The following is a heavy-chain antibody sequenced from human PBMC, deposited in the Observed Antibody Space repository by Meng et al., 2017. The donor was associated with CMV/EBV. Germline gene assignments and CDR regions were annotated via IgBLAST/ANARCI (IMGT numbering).Heavy chain of an antibody. Sequence: GESLKISCAASGFTFSGSAMHWVRQASGKGLEWVGRIRSKANSYATAYAAAVKGRFTISRDDSKNTAYLQMNSLKTDDTAVYYCTSGGVVVPAARDDEYYYYYGMDVWGQGTTVTVSS. D-gene: IGHD2-2*01. V-gene: IGHV3-73*01. J-gene: IGHJ6*02. CDR2: IRSKANSYAT. CDR3: TSGGVVVPAARDDEYYYYYGMDV. CDR1: GFTFSGSA.